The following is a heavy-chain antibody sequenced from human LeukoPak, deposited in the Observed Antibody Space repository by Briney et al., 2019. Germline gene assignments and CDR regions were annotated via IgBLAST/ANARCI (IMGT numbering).Heavy chain of an antibody. CDR1: GGSFSGYY. Sequence: SETLSLTCAVYGGSFSGYYWSWIRLPPGKGLEWIGEINHSGSTNYNPSLKSRVTISVDTSKNQFSLKLSSVTAADTAVYYCARGHIVATIYYYYYYMDVWGKGTTVTVSS. CDR3: ARGHIVATIYYYYYYMDV. J-gene: IGHJ6*03. D-gene: IGHD5-12*01. V-gene: IGHV4-34*01. CDR2: INHSGST.